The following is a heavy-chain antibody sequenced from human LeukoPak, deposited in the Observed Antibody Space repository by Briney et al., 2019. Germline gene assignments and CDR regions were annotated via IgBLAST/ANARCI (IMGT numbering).Heavy chain of an antibody. CDR3: AKAYYDFWSGYYPLFDY. Sequence: GGSLRLSCAASGFTFSSYTMSWVRQAPGKGLEWVSTITTSDGNTYYADSVKGRFTISRDNSKNTLYLQMNSLRAEDTAVYYCAKAYYDFWSGYYPLFDYWGQGTLVTVSS. D-gene: IGHD3-3*01. J-gene: IGHJ4*02. CDR1: GFTFSSYT. CDR2: ITTSDGNT. V-gene: IGHV3-23*01.